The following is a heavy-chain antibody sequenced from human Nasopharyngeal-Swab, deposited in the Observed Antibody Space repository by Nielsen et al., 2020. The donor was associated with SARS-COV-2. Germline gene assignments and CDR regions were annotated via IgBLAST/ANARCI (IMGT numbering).Heavy chain of an antibody. CDR3: AKGGRIAMIEDF. D-gene: IGHD3-22*01. Sequence: GESLKISCASSGFTLNTYAMSWVRQAPGAGLEWVSAISDSGGRIYYADSVKGRFTISRDNSQNTLFLQMNSLRAEDTALYYCAKGGRIAMIEDFWGQGTMVTVSS. CDR2: ISDSGGRI. CDR1: GFTLNTYA. V-gene: IGHV3-23*01. J-gene: IGHJ3*01.